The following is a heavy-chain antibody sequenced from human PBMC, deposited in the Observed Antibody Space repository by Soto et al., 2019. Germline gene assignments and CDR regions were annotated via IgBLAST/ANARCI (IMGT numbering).Heavy chain of an antibody. CDR2: ISGYNGKT. CDR3: ARDLSHRTTNFDS. CDR1: GYTFTKYC. V-gene: IGHV1-18*04. Sequence: ASVKVSCKTSGYTFTKYCLSWVRQAPGKGLEWLGWISGYNGKTNSAHKLQGRFTMTTDPPTSTAYMELTSLRSDDTAVYFCARDLSHRTTNFDSGGRGPRANVSS. J-gene: IGHJ4*02. D-gene: IGHD1-1*01.